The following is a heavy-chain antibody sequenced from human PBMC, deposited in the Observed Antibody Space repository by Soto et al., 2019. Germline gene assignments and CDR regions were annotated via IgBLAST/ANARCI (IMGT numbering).Heavy chain of an antibody. CDR1: GLSVRNNY. V-gene: IGHV3-53*01. D-gene: IGHD3-10*01. CDR3: VRPLTSGRNYGMDV. J-gene: IGHJ6*02. Sequence: EVQLEESGGGLIQPGGSLRLSCTASGLSVRNNYMSWVRQAPGMGLEWVSVIYNDGTTYYADSVKGRFTLSRDTSKNTLSLQMDSLRAEATAVYYCVRPLTSGRNYGMDVWGQGTTVTVSS. CDR2: IYNDGTT.